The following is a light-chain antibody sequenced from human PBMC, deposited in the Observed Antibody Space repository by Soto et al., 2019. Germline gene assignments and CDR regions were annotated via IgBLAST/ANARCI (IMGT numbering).Light chain of an antibody. J-gene: IGLJ2*01. Sequence: QSVLTQPPSVSGTPGQRVTISCSGSSSNIGSNSINWYQHLPGTAPKLLIYTNSHRPSGVPDRFSGSKSGTSGYLAISGLQTEDEADYYCAAWDDRLSGPVFGGGTKLTVL. V-gene: IGLV1-44*01. CDR1: SSNIGSNS. CDR3: AAWDDRLSGPV. CDR2: TNS.